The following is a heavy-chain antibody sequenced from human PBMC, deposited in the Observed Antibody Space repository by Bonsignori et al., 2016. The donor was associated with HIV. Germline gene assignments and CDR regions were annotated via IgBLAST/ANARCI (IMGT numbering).Heavy chain of an antibody. V-gene: IGHV4-34*01. Sequence: SQTLSLTCAVYGGSFSGYYWSWIRQPPGKGLEWIGEINHSGSTNYNPSLKSRVTISVDTSKNQFSLKLSSVTAADTAVYYCARVYSNFWGFAFSYWGQGTLVTVSS. CDR2: INHSGST. D-gene: IGHD4-11*01. J-gene: IGHJ4*02. CDR3: ARVYSNFWGFAFSY. CDR1: GGSFSGYY.